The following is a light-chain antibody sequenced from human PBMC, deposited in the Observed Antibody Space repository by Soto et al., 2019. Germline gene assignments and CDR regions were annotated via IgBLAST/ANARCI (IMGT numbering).Light chain of an antibody. CDR1: SSDVGSHKL. Sequence: QSVLTQPASVSGSPGQSITISCTGTSSDVGSHKLVSWYQQYPGKAPKLIIFEASKRPSGVSNRSSGSKSGSTASLTISGLQAEDEADYYCCSNAGGSTYVFGNGTRSP. CDR3: CSNAGGSTYV. CDR2: EAS. J-gene: IGLJ1*01. V-gene: IGLV2-23*01.